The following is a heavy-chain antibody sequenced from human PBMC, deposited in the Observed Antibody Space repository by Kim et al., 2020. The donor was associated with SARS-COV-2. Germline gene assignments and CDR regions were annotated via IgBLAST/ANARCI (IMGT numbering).Heavy chain of an antibody. V-gene: IGHV3-33*01. D-gene: IGHD1-26*01. J-gene: IGHJ6*02. CDR2: IWYDGSYK. CDR1: GFTFSSYG. Sequence: GGSLRLSCAASGFTFSSYGMHWVRQAPGKGLEWVAVIWYDGSYKYYADSVKGRFTISRDDSKNTLYLQMNSLRAEDTAVYYCTREARVGASPPTYYYGMDVWGQGTTVTGSS. CDR3: TREARVGASPPTYYYGMDV.